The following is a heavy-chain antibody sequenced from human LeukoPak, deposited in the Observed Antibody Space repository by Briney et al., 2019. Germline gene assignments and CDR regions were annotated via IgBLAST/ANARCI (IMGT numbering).Heavy chain of an antibody. D-gene: IGHD2-2*01. V-gene: IGHV3-20*04. Sequence: GGSLSLSCAASGYTFDEFGMSWARHAPGKGREWVSGINWNGGSTGYADSVKGGFTIFRDNAKNSLYLQMNSLRAEDTALYYCARGYCSSTSSYFDYWGQGTLVTVSS. CDR2: INWNGGST. CDR3: ARGYCSSTSSYFDY. CDR1: GYTFDEFG. J-gene: IGHJ4*02.